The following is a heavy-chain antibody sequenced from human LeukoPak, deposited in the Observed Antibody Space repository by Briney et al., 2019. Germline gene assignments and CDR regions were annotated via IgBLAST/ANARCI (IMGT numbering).Heavy chain of an antibody. D-gene: IGHD6-13*01. J-gene: IGHJ4*02. Sequence: PGGSLRLSCAASGLTFSTYWMHWGRQAPGQGLVWVSQINTDGNSTTYADSVKGRFTVSRDNAKNTLYLQMNSLRAEDTAVYYCARELASGDWGQGTLVTVSS. CDR2: INTDGNST. CDR3: ARELASGD. V-gene: IGHV3-74*01. CDR1: GLTFSTYW.